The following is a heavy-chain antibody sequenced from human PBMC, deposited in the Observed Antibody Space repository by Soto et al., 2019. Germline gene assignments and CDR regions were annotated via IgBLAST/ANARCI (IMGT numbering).Heavy chain of an antibody. CDR2: ISSNGGST. CDR1: GFTFSSYA. V-gene: IGHV3-64D*06. Sequence: GGSLRLSCSASGFTFSSYAMHWVRQAPGKGLEYVSAISSNGGSTYYADSVKGRFTISRDNSKNTLYLQMSSLRAEDTAAYYCVKGPPPDYGEWGPMGYWGQGTLVTVSS. D-gene: IGHD4-17*01. J-gene: IGHJ4*02. CDR3: VKGPPPDYGEWGPMGY.